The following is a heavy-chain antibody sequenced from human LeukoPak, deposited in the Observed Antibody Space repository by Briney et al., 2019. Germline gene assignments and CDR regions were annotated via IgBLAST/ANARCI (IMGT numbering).Heavy chain of an antibody. V-gene: IGHV3-48*01. D-gene: IGHD5-24*01. J-gene: IGHJ4*02. Sequence: GGSLRLSCAASGFTFSNYSMNWVRQAPGKGLEWISYIGIDSGNTNYADSVKGRFTISGDKAKNSLYLQMNSLRVEDTAVYYCARDYKYAFDNWGQGTLVTVSS. CDR3: ARDYKYAFDN. CDR2: IGIDSGNT. CDR1: GFTFSNYS.